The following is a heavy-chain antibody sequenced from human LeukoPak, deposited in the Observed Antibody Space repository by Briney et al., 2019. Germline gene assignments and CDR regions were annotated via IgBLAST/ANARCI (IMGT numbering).Heavy chain of an antibody. CDR2: ISDSGSD. Sequence: SETLSLTCTLSGASMSNYYWSWLRQPPGKRPEWMAYISDSGSDIYNPSLKSRVAVSVDTSKNQFSLKVTSVTAADPAVYFCARHRRNYYGTGGSPFDFWGQESWSPSPQ. J-gene: IGHJ4*01. V-gene: IGHV4-59*08. CDR1: GASMSNYY. D-gene: IGHD3-10*01. CDR3: ARHRRNYYGTGGSPFDF.